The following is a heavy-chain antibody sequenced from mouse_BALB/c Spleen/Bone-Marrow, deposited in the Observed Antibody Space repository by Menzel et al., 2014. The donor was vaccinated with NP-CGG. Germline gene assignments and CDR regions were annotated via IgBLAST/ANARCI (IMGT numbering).Heavy chain of an antibody. D-gene: IGHD1-1*01. CDR2: ILPGSGST. CDR3: ARDTTVGY. Sequence: QVQLQQSGAELMKPGASVKISCKATGYTFSSYWIEWVKQRPGHGLEWIGEILPGSGSTNYSEKFKGKATFTADTSSNTAYMQLSSLTSEGSAVYYCARDTTVGYWGQGTTLTVSS. J-gene: IGHJ2*01. CDR1: GYTFSSYW. V-gene: IGHV1-9*01.